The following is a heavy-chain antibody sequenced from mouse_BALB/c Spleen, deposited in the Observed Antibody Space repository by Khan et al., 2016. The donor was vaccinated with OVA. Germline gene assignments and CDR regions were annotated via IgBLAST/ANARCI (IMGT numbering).Heavy chain of an antibody. CDR3: ARDGSRYNYAMDY. D-gene: IGHD2-3*01. J-gene: IGHJ4*01. Sequence: EVKLEESGPGLVKPSQSLSLTCTVTGYSITSDYAWNWIRQFPGNKLEWMGYISSSGSTNYNPALKSRISITRDTSKNHFFLQLNSVTTEDTAKYYCARDGSRYNYAMDYWGQGTSVTVSS. V-gene: IGHV3-2*02. CDR1: GYSITSDYA. CDR2: ISSSGST.